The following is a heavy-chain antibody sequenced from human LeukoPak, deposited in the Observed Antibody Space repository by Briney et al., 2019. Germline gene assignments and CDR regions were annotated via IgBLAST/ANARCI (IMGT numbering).Heavy chain of an antibody. CDR3: VSFYETY. V-gene: IGHV3-74*01. Sequence: GGSLRLSCAASGNYWMHWVRQVPGKGLVWVSHINSDGSWTSYADSVKGRFTISKDNAENTVYLQMNSLRAEDTAVYYCVSFYETYWGRGTLVTVSS. D-gene: IGHD2/OR15-2a*01. J-gene: IGHJ4*02. CDR2: INSDGSWT. CDR1: GNYW.